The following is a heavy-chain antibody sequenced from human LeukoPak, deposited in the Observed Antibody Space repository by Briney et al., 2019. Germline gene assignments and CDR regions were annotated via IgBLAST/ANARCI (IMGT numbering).Heavy chain of an antibody. V-gene: IGHV1-69*04. D-gene: IGHD3-22*01. CDR3: ARDDSSDQTFDY. Sequence: SVKVSCKASGATFSSYAISWVRQAPGQGLEWMGRIIPILGIANYAQKFQGRVTITADKSTSTAYMELSSLRSEDTAVYYCARDDSSDQTFDYWSQGTLVTASS. CDR2: IIPILGIA. CDR1: GATFSSYA. J-gene: IGHJ4*02.